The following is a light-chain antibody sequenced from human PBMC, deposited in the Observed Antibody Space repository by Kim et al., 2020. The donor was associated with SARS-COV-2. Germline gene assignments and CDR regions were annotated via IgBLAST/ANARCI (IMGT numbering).Light chain of an antibody. CDR2: RAS. V-gene: IGKV1-9*01. J-gene: IGKJ1*01. Sequence: DIQLTHSPPFLSASVRDRVTITCRASQDISTYLAWYQQIPGKAPKLLIYRASTLQSGVPSRFSGSGSGTEFTLTISNLQPEDFAIYYCQQLNSYPWTFGQGTKVDIK. CDR1: QDISTY. CDR3: QQLNSYPWT.